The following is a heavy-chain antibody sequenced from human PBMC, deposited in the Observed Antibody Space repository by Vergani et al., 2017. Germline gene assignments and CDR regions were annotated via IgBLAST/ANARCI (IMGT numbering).Heavy chain of an antibody. Sequence: QVQLVESGGGVVQRGGSLRLSCATSGFTLSNYDMQWIRRGRGKGLEFVAFIQFDGSNQYYADSVKGRFTLSRDFSKNTLYLQMNSLRTDDTASYYCAKHFSGWSIDYWGQGTQVIVSS. CDR2: IQFDGSNQ. D-gene: IGHD6-19*01. J-gene: IGHJ4*02. CDR3: AKHFSGWSIDY. V-gene: IGHV3-30*02. CDR1: GFTLSNYD.